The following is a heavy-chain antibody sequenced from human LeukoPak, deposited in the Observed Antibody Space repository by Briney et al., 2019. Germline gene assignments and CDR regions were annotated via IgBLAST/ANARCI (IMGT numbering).Heavy chain of an antibody. CDR1: GFTFSSYS. D-gene: IGHD4-23*01. CDR2: ISYSNTHT. J-gene: IGHJ3*01. Sequence: GGSLTLSCAASGFTFSSYSLNWVRQAPGKGLEWVSYISYSNTHTHYPDSVRGRFTMSRDKDKNSLYLQLNNLIAEDTAVYYCARVGVFGGIRGAFDVWGQGTMVTVSS. V-gene: IGHV3-21*05. CDR3: ARVGVFGGIRGAFDV.